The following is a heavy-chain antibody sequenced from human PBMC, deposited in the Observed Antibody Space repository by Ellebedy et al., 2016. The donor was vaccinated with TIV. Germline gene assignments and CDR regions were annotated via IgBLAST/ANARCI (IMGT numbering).Heavy chain of an antibody. J-gene: IGHJ4*02. Sequence: ESLKISCAASGFTFSSNWMHWVRQAPGKGLVWVSRINSDGSRSIYADSVKGRFTISRDNAKNTLYVQMNSLRVEDTAVYYCARDHQGHDYWGQGSLVTVSS. V-gene: IGHV3-74*01. CDR2: INSDGSRS. CDR3: ARDHQGHDY. CDR1: GFTFSSNW.